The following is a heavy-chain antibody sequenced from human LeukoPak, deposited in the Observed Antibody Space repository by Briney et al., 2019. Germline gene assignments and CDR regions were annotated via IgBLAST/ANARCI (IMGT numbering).Heavy chain of an antibody. CDR3: ARGVSSWYYGMDV. Sequence: ASVTVSCTASGYTFTTYGINWVRQAPGQGLEWMGWISVYNDNTYYTQKLQGRVTMTTDTSTSTAYMELGSLISDDTAVYYCARGVSSWYYGMDVWGQGTTVIVSS. CDR1: GYTFTTYG. D-gene: IGHD6-13*01. CDR2: ISVYNDNT. J-gene: IGHJ6*02. V-gene: IGHV1-18*01.